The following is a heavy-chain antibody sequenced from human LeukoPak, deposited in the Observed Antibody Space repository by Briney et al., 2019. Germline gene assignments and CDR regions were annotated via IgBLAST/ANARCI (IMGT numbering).Heavy chain of an antibody. CDR3: AKVSYGDPYLAFDY. CDR2: ISGSGGST. Sequence: GGSLKLSCAASGFTFSSYAMSWVRQAPGKGLEWVSAISGSGGSTYYADSVKGRFTISRDNSKNTLYLQMNSLRAEDTAVYYCAKVSYGDPYLAFDYWGQGTLVTVSS. CDR1: GFTFSSYA. V-gene: IGHV3-23*01. D-gene: IGHD4-17*01. J-gene: IGHJ4*02.